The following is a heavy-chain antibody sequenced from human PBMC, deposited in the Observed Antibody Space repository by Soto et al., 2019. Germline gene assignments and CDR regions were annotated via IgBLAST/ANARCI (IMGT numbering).Heavy chain of an antibody. D-gene: IGHD5-18*01. J-gene: IGHJ6*02. V-gene: IGHV4-59*01. CDR1: GGSISSSF. CDR2: ISYSGST. CDR3: ARGHRAMEYYYYYGMDV. Sequence: SETLSLTCSVSGGSISSSFWSWIRQPPGKELEWIGYISYSGSTTYNPSLKSRITLSVDTSKNQFSLRVASVTAADTAVYYCARGHRAMEYYYYYGMDVWGQGTTVTVSS.